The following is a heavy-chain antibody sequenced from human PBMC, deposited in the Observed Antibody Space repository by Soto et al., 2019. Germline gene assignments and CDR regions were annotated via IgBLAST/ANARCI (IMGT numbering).Heavy chain of an antibody. CDR1: SGSISSSNW. CDR3: ARRPPVGWLRGGLDY. V-gene: IGHV4-4*02. Sequence: QVQLQESGPGLVKPSGTLSLTCAVSSGSISSSNWWSWVRQPPGKGLEWIVEIYHSGSTNYNPSLTSRVTISVDKSKNQVSLKLSSVTAADTAVYYCARRPPVGWLRGGLDYWGQGTLVTVSS. CDR2: IYHSGST. J-gene: IGHJ4*02. D-gene: IGHD5-12*01.